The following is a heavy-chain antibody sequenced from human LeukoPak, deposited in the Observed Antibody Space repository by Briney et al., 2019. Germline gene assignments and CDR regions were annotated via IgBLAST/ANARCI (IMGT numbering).Heavy chain of an antibody. V-gene: IGHV3-33*01. CDR3: ARATNEWLLNY. J-gene: IGHJ4*02. CDR2: IWYDGSNK. CDR1: GFTFSNYG. Sequence: PGGSLRLSCAASGFTFSNYGIHWVRQAPGRGLAWVTLIWYDGSNKYYADSVKGRFTISRDNSKNTVYLQMNSLRAEDTAVYYCARATNEWLLNYWGQGTLVTVSS. D-gene: IGHD3-3*01.